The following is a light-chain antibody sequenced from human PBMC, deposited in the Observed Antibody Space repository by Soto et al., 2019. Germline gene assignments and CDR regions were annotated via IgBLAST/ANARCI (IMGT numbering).Light chain of an antibody. CDR2: WAS. CDR1: QSVLYSSNNKNY. J-gene: IGKJ2*01. CDR3: QHLGT. Sequence: DIVMTQSPDSLAVSLNERATINCKSSQSVLYSSNNKNYLAWYQQKPGQPPKLLIYWASTRESGVPDRFSGSGSGTDFTLTISSLQAEDVAVYYCQHLGTFGQGTKLEIK. V-gene: IGKV4-1*01.